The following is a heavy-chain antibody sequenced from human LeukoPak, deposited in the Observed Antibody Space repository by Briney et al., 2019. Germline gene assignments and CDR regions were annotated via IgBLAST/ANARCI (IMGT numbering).Heavy chain of an antibody. Sequence: PGESLSLSCATSGFTFSTSWMHWVRQAPGKVLVWVSRISSDGTTTTYADSVKGRFTISRDNAKNTLYLQMNSLRVEDTAVYYCVRVRSSSWYDYWGQGALVT. V-gene: IGHV3-74*01. CDR1: GFTFSTSW. D-gene: IGHD6-13*01. CDR3: VRVRSSSWYDY. CDR2: ISSDGTTT. J-gene: IGHJ4*02.